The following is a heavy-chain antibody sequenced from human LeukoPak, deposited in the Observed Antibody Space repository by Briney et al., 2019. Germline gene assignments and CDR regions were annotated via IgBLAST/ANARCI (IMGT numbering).Heavy chain of an antibody. CDR3: AAGPTTRYYYGSGSYPYPPFDY. Sequence: ASVKVSCKASGGTFSSYAISWVRQAPGQGLEWMGGIIPIFGTANYAQKFQGRVTITADKSTSTAYMELSSLRSEDTAVYYCAAGPTTRYYYGSGSYPYPPFDYWGQGTLVTVSS. CDR1: GGTFSSYA. V-gene: IGHV1-69*06. D-gene: IGHD3-10*01. CDR2: IIPIFGTA. J-gene: IGHJ4*02.